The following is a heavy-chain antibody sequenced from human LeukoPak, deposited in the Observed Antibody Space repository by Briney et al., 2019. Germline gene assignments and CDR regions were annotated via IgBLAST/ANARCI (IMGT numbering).Heavy chain of an antibody. CDR2: IYSDGTT. CDR3: ARDGGMIRFGGQDV. V-gene: IGHV3-53*01. J-gene: IGHJ6*02. CDR1: GFTVSTNY. Sequence: GGSLRLSCAASGFTVSTNYMSWVRQAPGKGLEWVSVIYSDGTTYYADSVKSRFTISRDNSKNTLYLQMNSLRGEDTAMYYCARDGGMIRFGGQDVWGQGTTVTVS. D-gene: IGHD3-16*01.